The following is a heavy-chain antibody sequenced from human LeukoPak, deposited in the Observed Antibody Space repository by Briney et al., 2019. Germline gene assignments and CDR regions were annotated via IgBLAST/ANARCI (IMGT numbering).Heavy chain of an antibody. D-gene: IGHD2-2*01. CDR3: ARHRIPAALASAFDY. V-gene: IGHV4-39*01. CDR1: GGSISISSYY. J-gene: IGHJ4*02. Sequence: PSETLSLTCTVSGGSISISSYYWDWIRQPPGKGLEWIGAIYYSGSTNYNPSLKSRVTISVDTSKNQFSLKLSSVTAADTAVYYCARHRIPAALASAFDYWGQGTLVTVSS. CDR2: IYYSGST.